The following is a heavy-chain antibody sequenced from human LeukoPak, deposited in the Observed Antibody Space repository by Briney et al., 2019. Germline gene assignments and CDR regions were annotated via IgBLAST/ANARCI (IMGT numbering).Heavy chain of an antibody. CDR2: IGTAGGT. D-gene: IGHD6-19*01. CDR3: ARSLLAGTRGAFDI. J-gene: IGHJ3*02. Sequence: GGSLRLSCAASGFTFSSYDMHWVRQATGKGLEWVSAIGTAGGTYYPGSVKGRFTISRENAKNSLYLQMNSLRAGDTAVYYCARSLLAGTRGAFDIWGQGTMVTVSS. V-gene: IGHV3-13*04. CDR1: GFTFSSYD.